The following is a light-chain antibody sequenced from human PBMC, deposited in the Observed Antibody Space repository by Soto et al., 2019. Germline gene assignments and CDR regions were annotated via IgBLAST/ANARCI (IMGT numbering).Light chain of an antibody. CDR2: EVS. CDR3: CSYAGSSTYV. V-gene: IGLV2-23*02. J-gene: IGLJ1*01. CDR1: SSDVGSYNL. Sequence: QSVLTQPASVSGSPGQSITISCTGTSSDVGSYNLVSWYQQHPGKAPKLMIYEVSKRPSGVSNRFSGSKSGNTASLKISGLQAEDEADYYCCSYAGSSTYVFGTGTKVTVL.